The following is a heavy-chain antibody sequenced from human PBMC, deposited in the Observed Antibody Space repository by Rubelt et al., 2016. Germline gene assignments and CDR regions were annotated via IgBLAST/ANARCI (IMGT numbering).Heavy chain of an antibody. V-gene: IGHV3-73*01. J-gene: IGHJ4*02. CDR2: IRSKANCYAT. D-gene: IGHD3-22*01. Sequence: GRIRSKANCYATAYAASVKGRFTISRDDSKNTAYLQMNSLKTEDTAVYYCTRRGVYYDSSGYKVHSDWGQGTLVTVSS. CDR3: TRRGVYYDSSGYKVHSD.